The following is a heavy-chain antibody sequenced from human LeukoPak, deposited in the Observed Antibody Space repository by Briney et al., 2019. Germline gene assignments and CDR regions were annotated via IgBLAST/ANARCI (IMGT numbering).Heavy chain of an antibody. CDR2: IYYSGST. CDR1: GGSISSSSYY. D-gene: IGHD4-11*01. CDR3: AKYSNYEYYYYYMGV. J-gene: IGHJ6*03. V-gene: IGHV4-39*01. Sequence: SETLSLTCTVSGGSISSSSYYWGWIRQPPGKGLEWIGSIYYSGSTYYNPSLKSRVTISVDTSRNQFSLKLSSVTAADTAVYYCAKYSNYEYYYYYMGVWGKGTTVTVSS.